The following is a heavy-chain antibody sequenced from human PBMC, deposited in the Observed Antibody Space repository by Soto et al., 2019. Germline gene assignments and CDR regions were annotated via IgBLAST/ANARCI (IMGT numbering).Heavy chain of an antibody. D-gene: IGHD1-26*01. Sequence: SETLSLTSAFHCVYVIGYYWSPILSPPGKGLEWIGEINHGGSTNYNPSLKSRVTISVDTSKNQFSLKLSSVTAADTAVYYRARLYEWELAVLYDAFDIWGQGTMVT. CDR3: ARLYEWELAVLYDAFDI. CDR1: CVYVIGYY. J-gene: IGHJ3*02. CDR2: INHGGST. V-gene: IGHV4-34*01.